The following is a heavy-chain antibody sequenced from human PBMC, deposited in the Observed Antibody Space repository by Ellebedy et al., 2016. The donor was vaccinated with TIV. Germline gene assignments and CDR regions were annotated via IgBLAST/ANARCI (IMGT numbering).Heavy chain of an antibody. J-gene: IGHJ4*02. CDR1: GGSISSGGYY. CDR3: ARDGGDYEGYFDY. Sequence: SETLSLXXTVSGGSISSGGYYWSWIRQHPGKGLEWIGYIYYSGSTYYNPSLKSRVTISVDTSKNQFSLKLSSVTAADTAVYYCARDGGDYEGYFDYWGQGTLVTVSS. CDR2: IYYSGST. D-gene: IGHD4-17*01. V-gene: IGHV4-31*03.